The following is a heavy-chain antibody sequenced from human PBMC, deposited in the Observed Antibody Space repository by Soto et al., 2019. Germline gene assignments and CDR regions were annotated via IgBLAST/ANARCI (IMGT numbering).Heavy chain of an antibody. J-gene: IGHJ5*02. V-gene: IGHV1-2*02. CDR1: GYTFTGYY. D-gene: IGHD6-19*01. Sequence: ASVKVSCKASGYTFTGYYMHWVRQAPGQGLEWMGWINPNSGGTNYAQKFQGRVTMTRDTSISTAYMELSRLRSDDTAVYYCARDIAVAVAGTWFDPWGQGTLVNVSS. CDR2: INPNSGGT. CDR3: ARDIAVAVAGTWFDP.